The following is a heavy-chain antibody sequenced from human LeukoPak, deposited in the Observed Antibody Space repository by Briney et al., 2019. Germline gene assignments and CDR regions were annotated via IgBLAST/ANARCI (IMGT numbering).Heavy chain of an antibody. V-gene: IGHV3-53*01. D-gene: IGHD3-22*01. CDR3: ARVVYDSSGYYYEEYFQH. J-gene: IGHJ1*01. Sequence: PGGSLRLSCAASGLTVSSNYMSWVRQAPGKGLEWVSVIYSGGSTYYADSVKGRFTISRDNSKNTLYLQMNSLRAEDTAVYYCARVVYDSSGYYYEEYFQHWGQGTLVTVSS. CDR2: IYSGGST. CDR1: GLTVSSNY.